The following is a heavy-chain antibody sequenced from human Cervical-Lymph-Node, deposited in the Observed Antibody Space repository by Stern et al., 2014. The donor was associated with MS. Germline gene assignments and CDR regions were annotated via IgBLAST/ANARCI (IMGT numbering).Heavy chain of an antibody. D-gene: IGHD2-15*01. CDR3: ARGVVSNRAAATLHNLFDP. J-gene: IGHJ5*02. V-gene: IGHV1-69*09. Sequence: QMQLVQSGAEVKKPGSSMNVSCKTSGGTFSSSYAITWMRQAPGQGLEWMGRIIPILGLANYAQKFQGRVIITADKSTSTTYMELSSLRSEDTAVYYCARGVVSNRAAATLHNLFDPWGQGTLVTVS. CDR1: GGTFSSSYA. CDR2: IIPILGLA.